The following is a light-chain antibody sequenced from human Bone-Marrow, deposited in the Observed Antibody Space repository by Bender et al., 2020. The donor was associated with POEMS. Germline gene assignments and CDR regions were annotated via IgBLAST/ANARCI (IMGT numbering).Light chain of an antibody. CDR1: KLGEEY. CDR2: QDS. V-gene: IGLV3-1*01. J-gene: IGLJ2*01. Sequence: SYELTQPPSVSVSPGQTATITCSGEKLGEEYACWYQQRPGQSPVLVIYQDSKRPSGIPERFSGSNSANTATLTISGTQATDEADYYCQSWGSNTAVFGGGTKLTVL. CDR3: QSWGSNTAV.